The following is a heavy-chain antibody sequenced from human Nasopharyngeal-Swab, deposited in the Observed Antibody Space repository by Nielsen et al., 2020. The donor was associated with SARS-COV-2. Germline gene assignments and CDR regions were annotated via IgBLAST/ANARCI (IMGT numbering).Heavy chain of an antibody. CDR3: TRHVIVGATRAVDY. CDR1: GFTFSGSA. CDR2: IRSKASSYAT. J-gene: IGHJ4*02. V-gene: IGHV3-73*01. Sequence: GESLKISCAASGFTFSGSAMHWVRQASGKGLEWVGRIRSKASSYATAYAASVKGRFTISRDDSKNTAYLQMNSLKTEDTAVYYCTRHVIVGATRAVDYWGQGTLVTVSS. D-gene: IGHD1-26*01.